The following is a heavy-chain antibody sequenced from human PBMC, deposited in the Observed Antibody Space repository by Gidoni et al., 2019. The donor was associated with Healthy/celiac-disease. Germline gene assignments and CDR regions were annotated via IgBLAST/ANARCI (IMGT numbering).Heavy chain of an antibody. CDR3: ARSRITMVRGVPRDFDY. Sequence: QVQLVESGGGVVQPGRSLRLSCAASGFPFSSYGMHWVRQAPGKGLEWVAVIWYDGSNKYYADSVKGRFTISRDNSKNTLYLQMNSLRAEDTAVYYCARSRITMVRGVPRDFDYWGQGTLVTVSS. J-gene: IGHJ4*02. CDR1: GFPFSSYG. D-gene: IGHD3-10*01. V-gene: IGHV3-33*01. CDR2: IWYDGSNK.